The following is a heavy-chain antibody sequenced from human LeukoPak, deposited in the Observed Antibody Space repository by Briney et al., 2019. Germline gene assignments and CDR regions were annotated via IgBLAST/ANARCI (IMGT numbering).Heavy chain of an antibody. CDR3: ARDQDSYDIRKYYYYYYMDV. V-gene: IGHV4-31*03. J-gene: IGHJ6*03. CDR2: IYYSGST. CDR1: GGSISSGGYY. Sequence: PSETLSLTCTVSGGSISSGGYYWSWIRQHPGKGLEWIGYIYYSGSTYYNPSLKSRVTISVDTSKNQFSLKLSSVTAEDTAVYYCARDQDSYDIRKYYYYYYMDVWGKGTTVTVSS. D-gene: IGHD5-18*01.